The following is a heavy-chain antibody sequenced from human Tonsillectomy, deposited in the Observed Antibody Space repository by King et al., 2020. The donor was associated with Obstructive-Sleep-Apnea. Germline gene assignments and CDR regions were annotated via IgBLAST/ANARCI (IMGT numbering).Heavy chain of an antibody. CDR3: ARSPYGSGIIDYFDP. V-gene: IGHV4-59*01. CDR1: GGSISTYY. D-gene: IGHD3-10*01. CDR2: IYYIGSS. J-gene: IGHJ5*02. Sequence: QLQESGPGLVKPSETLSLTCTVSGGSISTYYWSWLRQPPGKRLEWIGYIYYIGSSNYNPSLNRRVSISVDTSKNPFSLKLTSVTAADTAVYYCARSPYGSGIIDYFDPWGQGTLVTVSS.